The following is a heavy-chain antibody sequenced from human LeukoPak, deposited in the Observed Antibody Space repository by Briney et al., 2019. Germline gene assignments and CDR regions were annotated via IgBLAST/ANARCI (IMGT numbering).Heavy chain of an antibody. Sequence: GGSLRLSCAASGFTFSSYSMNWVRQAPGKGLEWVSYISSSSSTIYYADSVEGRFTISRDNAKNSLYLQMNSLRAEDTAVYYCARDKRYGSYNYSYYYMDVWGKGTTVTVSS. D-gene: IGHD1-26*01. J-gene: IGHJ6*03. CDR3: ARDKRYGSYNYSYYYMDV. V-gene: IGHV3-48*01. CDR1: GFTFSSYS. CDR2: ISSSSSTI.